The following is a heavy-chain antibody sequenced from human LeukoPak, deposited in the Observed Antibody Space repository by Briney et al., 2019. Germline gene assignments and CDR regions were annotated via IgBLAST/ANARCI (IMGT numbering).Heavy chain of an antibody. CDR2: IKQDGSEK. V-gene: IGHV3-7*01. Sequence: PGGALRLSCAASGFTFDDRGMSWVRQVPGKGLEWVANIKQDGSEKYYVDSVKGRFTISRDNAKNSLYLQMNSLRAEDTAVYYCARIQNWVALDYWGQGTLVTVSS. CDR3: ARIQNWVALDY. CDR1: GFTFDDRG. J-gene: IGHJ4*02. D-gene: IGHD7-27*01.